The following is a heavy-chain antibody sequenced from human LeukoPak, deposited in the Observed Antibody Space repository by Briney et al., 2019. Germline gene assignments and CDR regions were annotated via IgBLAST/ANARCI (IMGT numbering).Heavy chain of an antibody. V-gene: IGHV1-2*02. D-gene: IGHD3-22*01. CDR3: ATGSKWLSTTY. CDR1: GYTFTGHY. Sequence: ASVKVSCKASGYTFTGHYMHWVRQAPGQGLEWMGWINPNSGDTKYAQNFQGRVTMTRDTSISAAYLELSRLRSDDTAVYYCATGSKWLSTTYWGQGSLVTVSS. J-gene: IGHJ4*02. CDR2: INPNSGDT.